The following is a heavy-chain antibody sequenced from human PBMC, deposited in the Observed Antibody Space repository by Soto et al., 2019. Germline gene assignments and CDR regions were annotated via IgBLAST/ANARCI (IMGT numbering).Heavy chain of an antibody. CDR2: ISSNSIFI. V-gene: IGHV3-21*01. CDR3: ARVNYCSSSSCSPFDF. Sequence: GGSLRLSCAASGFIFSNYAMSWVRQGPGKGLEWVSLISSNSIFIYYADSVKGRFTISRDNAKNSLYLQMNSLRAEDTAVYYCARVNYCSSSSCSPFDFWGQGTLVTVSS. J-gene: IGHJ4*02. CDR1: GFIFSNYA. D-gene: IGHD2-15*01.